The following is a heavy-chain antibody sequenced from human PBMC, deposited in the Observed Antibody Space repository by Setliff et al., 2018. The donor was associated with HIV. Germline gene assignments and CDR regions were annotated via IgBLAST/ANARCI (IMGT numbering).Heavy chain of an antibody. J-gene: IGHJ1*01. Sequence: ASVKVSCKASGYTFTTYSLHWVRQAPGQSLEWMGWINVRDGDTKYSQELQGRITITRDTSANTAYLDLSRLRSDDTAVYYCARGAGNPHWYYDTWSGPSSGYFQHWGQGTLVTVSS. CDR1: GYTFTTYS. V-gene: IGHV1-3*01. CDR3: ARGAGNPHWYYDTWSGPSSGYFQH. D-gene: IGHD3-3*01. CDR2: INVRDGDT.